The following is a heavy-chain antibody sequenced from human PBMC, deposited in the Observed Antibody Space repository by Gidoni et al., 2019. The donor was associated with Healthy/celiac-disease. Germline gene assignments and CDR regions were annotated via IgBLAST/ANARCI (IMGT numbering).Heavy chain of an antibody. CDR2: ISGSGGST. J-gene: IGHJ4*02. Sequence: EVQLLESGGGLVQPGGSLRLSCAASGFTFSSYAMSWVRQAPGKGLEWVSAISGSGGSTYYADSVKGRFTISRDNSKNTLYLQMNSLRAEDTAVYYCATSTWKTMIEWDYWGQGTLVTVSS. D-gene: IGHD3-22*01. CDR1: GFTFSSYA. CDR3: ATSTWKTMIEWDY. V-gene: IGHV3-23*01.